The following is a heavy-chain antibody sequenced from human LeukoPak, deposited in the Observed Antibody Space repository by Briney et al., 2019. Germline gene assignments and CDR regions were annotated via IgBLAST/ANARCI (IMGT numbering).Heavy chain of an antibody. J-gene: IGHJ6*03. CDR1: GGSISSGDYY. CDR2: IYYSGST. V-gene: IGHV4-30-4*08. D-gene: IGHD2-21*01. Sequence: SQTLSLTRTVSGGSISSGDYYWSWIRQPPGKGREWIGYIYYSGSTYYNPSLKSRVTISVDTSKNQFSLKLSSVTAADTAVYYCARAYCGGDCYRYYYSYMDVWGKGTTVTVSS. CDR3: ARAYCGGDCYRYYYSYMDV.